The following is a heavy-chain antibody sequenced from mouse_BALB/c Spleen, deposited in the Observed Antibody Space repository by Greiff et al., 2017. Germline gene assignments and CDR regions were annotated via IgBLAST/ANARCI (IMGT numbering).Heavy chain of an antibody. J-gene: IGHJ2*01. CDR3: ARHGNWGQYYFDY. CDR1: GFAFSSYD. Sequence: EVQVVESGGGLVKPGGSLKLSCAASGFAFSSYDMSWVRQTPETRLEWVAYISSGGGSTYYPDTVKGRFTISRDNAKNTLYLQMSSLKSEDTAMYYCARHGNWGQYYFDYWGQGTTLTVSA. D-gene: IGHD4-1*01. V-gene: IGHV5-12-1*01. CDR2: ISSGGGST.